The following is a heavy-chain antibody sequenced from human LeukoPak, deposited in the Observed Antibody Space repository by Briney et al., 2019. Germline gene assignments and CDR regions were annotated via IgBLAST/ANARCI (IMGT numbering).Heavy chain of an antibody. CDR2: INPNSGGT. CDR1: GYTFTGYY. Sequence: ASVKVSCKASGYTFTGYYMHWVRQAPGQGVEWMGWINPNSGGTNYAQKFQGRVTMTRDTSISTAYMELSRLRSDDTAVYYCARGGIYYYDSSGYHVDYWGQGTLVTVSS. CDR3: ARGGIYYYDSSGYHVDY. V-gene: IGHV1-2*02. D-gene: IGHD3-22*01. J-gene: IGHJ4*02.